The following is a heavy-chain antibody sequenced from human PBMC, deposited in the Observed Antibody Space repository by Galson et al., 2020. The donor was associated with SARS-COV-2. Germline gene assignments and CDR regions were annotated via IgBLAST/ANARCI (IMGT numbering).Heavy chain of an antibody. CDR1: GGSISSGGYS. D-gene: IGHD3-10*01. V-gene: IGHV4-30-2*01. CDR3: ARVLMVRGVGGAFDI. CDR2: IYHSGST. J-gene: IGHJ3*02. Sequence: ASETLSLTCAVSGGSISSGGYSWSWIRQPPGKGLEWIGYIYHSGSTYYNPSLKSRVTISVDRSKNQFSLKLSSVTAADTAVYYCARVLMVRGVGGAFDIWGQGTMVTVSS.